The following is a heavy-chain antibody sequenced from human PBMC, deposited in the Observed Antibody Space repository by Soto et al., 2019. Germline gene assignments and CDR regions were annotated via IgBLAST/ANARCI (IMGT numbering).Heavy chain of an antibody. CDR2: INPNSGGT. CDR1: GYTFTGYY. V-gene: IGHV1-2*04. Sequence: GASVKVSCKASGYTFTGYYMHWVRQAPGQGLEWMGWINPNSGGTNYAQKFQGWVTMTRDTSISTAYMELSRLRSDDTAVYYCARGPAAAGGTAAFDIWGQGTMVTVSS. D-gene: IGHD6-13*01. CDR3: ARGPAAAGGTAAFDI. J-gene: IGHJ3*02.